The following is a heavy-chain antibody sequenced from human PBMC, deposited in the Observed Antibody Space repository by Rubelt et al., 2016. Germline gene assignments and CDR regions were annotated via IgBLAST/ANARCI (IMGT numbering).Heavy chain of an antibody. Sequence: QVQLQQWGAGLLKPSETLSLTCAVYGGSFSGYYWTWIRQPPGKGLEWIGSIYYSGSTYYNPSLKSRVTIAVDTSKNQFSLKLSSVTAADTAVYYCARALAAAGNEPFDYWGQGTLVTVSS. J-gene: IGHJ4*02. CDR3: ARALAAAGNEPFDY. D-gene: IGHD6-13*01. V-gene: IGHV4-34*01. CDR1: GGSFSGYY. CDR2: IYYSGST.